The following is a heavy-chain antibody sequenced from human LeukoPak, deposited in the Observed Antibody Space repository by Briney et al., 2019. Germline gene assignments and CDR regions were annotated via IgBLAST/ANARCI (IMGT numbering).Heavy chain of an antibody. J-gene: IGHJ2*01. V-gene: IGHV4-38-2*02. CDR3: ARVEVPRDINDWYFDL. D-gene: IGHD2-15*01. CDR2: LYHSGTT. CDR1: GYSIAHGFF. Sequence: SETLSLTCTVSGYSIAHGFFWAWIRQPPGGGLEWIGSLYHSGTTYYNTSLKSRISTSVDTSKNQFSLKLRLVTAADTAVYYCARVEVPRDINDWYFDLWGRGTLVTV.